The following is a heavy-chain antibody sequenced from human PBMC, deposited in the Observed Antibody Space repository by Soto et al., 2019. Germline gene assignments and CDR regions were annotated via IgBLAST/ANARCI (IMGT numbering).Heavy chain of an antibody. CDR1: GFTFSNYA. V-gene: IGHV3-23*01. CDR3: AKPQDMVLMVYAKEPFDY. CDR2: ICGDGSNT. Sequence: GGSLRLSCAASGFTFSNYAMSWVRQAPGKGLEWVAVICGDGSNTYYADSVKGRFTISRDNSKNTLYLQMNSLRAEDTAVYYCAKPQDMVLMVYAKEPFDYWGQGTLVNVSS. D-gene: IGHD2-8*01. J-gene: IGHJ4*02.